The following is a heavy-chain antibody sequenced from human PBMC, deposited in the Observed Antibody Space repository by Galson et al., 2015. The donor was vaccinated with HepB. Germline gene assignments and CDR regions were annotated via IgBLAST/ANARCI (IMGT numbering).Heavy chain of an antibody. CDR1: GFTFRNYA. J-gene: IGHJ4*02. Sequence: SLRLSCAASGFTFRNYAMSWVRQAPGKGLEWVSSITGTGGSTYYADSVKGRFTISRDNSKNTLYLQMKSLRAEDTAIYCCAKGILGKDWGQGTLVTVSS. CDR2: ITGTGGST. D-gene: IGHD2-21*01. V-gene: IGHV3-23*01. CDR3: AKGILGKD.